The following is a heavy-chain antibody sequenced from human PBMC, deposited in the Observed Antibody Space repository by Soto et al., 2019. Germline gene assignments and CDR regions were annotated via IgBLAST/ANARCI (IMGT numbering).Heavy chain of an antibody. CDR3: ARPFVVVPAATPYYYGMDV. Sequence: PGGSLRLSCAASGFTFSSYSMNWVRQAPGKGLEWVSSISSSSSYIYYADSVKGRFTISRDNAKNSLYLQMNSLRAEDTAVYYCARPFVVVPAATPYYYGMDVWGQGTTVTGS. CDR2: ISSSSSYI. V-gene: IGHV3-21*01. J-gene: IGHJ6*02. D-gene: IGHD2-2*01. CDR1: GFTFSSYS.